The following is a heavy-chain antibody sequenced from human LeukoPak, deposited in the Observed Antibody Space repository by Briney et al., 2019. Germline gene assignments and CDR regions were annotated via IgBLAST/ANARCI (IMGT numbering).Heavy chain of an antibody. J-gene: IGHJ5*02. CDR2: ISSRSSAT. CDR3: ARGTGDPQRFDP. V-gene: IGHV3-48*02. CDR1: GFTFSTYS. D-gene: IGHD4-17*01. Sequence: PGGSLRLSCAASGFTFSTYSMNWVRQAPGKRLEWVAYISSRSSATYYADSVKGRFTISRDNAKNSLYLQMNSLRDEDTAVYYCARGTGDPQRFDPWGQGTLVTVSS.